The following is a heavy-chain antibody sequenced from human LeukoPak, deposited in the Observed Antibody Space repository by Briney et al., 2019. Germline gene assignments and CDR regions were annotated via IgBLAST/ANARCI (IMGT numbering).Heavy chain of an antibody. CDR1: GGSISSYY. D-gene: IGHD3-16*01. Sequence: SETLSLTCTVSGGSISSYYWNWIRQPPGKGLEWIGYIYYSGSTNYNPSLKSRVTISVDTSKNQFSLNLTSVTAADAAVYFCARFTPQGYGWGGYNRFDPWGQGTLVTVSS. CDR2: IYYSGST. CDR3: ARFTPQGYGWGGYNRFDP. J-gene: IGHJ5*02. V-gene: IGHV4-59*01.